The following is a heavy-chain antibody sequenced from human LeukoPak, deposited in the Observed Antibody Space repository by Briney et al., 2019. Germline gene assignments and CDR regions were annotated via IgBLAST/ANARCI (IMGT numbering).Heavy chain of an antibody. CDR3: ARQGYGGFWSGYPRNWFDP. CDR1: GGSISSSSFY. CDR2: IYYSGST. V-gene: IGHV4-39*01. D-gene: IGHD3-3*01. Sequence: SETLSLTCTVSGGSISSSSFYWGWIRQPPGKGLEWIGSIYYSGSTYYNPSLKSRVTISVDTSKNQFSLKLSSVTAADTAVYYCARQGYGGFWSGYPRNWFDPWGQGTLVTVSS. J-gene: IGHJ5*02.